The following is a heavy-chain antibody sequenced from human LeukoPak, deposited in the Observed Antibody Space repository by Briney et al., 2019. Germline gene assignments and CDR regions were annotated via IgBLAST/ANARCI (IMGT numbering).Heavy chain of an antibody. V-gene: IGHV4-59*11. CDR1: GASISSHY. CDR3: AKIEVGRFDP. Sequence: SETLSLTCTVTGASISSHYWWWIRQTPGRGLEWIGDIYDRGSTTYNPSLKSRVSISVDTSRNQFSLNLRSVTAADTAVYYCAKIEVGRFDPWGQGTLVTVSS. J-gene: IGHJ5*02. D-gene: IGHD1-26*01. CDR2: IYDRGST.